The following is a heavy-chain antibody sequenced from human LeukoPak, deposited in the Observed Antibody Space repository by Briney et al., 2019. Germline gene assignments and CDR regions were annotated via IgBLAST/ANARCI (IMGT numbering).Heavy chain of an antibody. J-gene: IGHJ4*02. CDR3: TYTGNDY. Sequence: PGGSLRLSYAASGFAFSNAWMSWVRQAPGKGLEWVGRIKGKTDGGTTDYAAPVKGRFTISRDDSKNTLYLQMNSLKTEDTAVYYCTYTGNDYWGQGTLVTVSS. V-gene: IGHV3-15*01. CDR2: IKGKTDGGTT. CDR1: GFAFSNAW.